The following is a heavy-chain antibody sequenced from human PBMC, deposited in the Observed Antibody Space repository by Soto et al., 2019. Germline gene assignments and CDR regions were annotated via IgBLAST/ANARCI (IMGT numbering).Heavy chain of an antibody. Sequence: WGPRSLSCAVYGGSFSGYSLIWLRQPPGKGLEWIGKINHSGSTNYNPSLKSRVTISVDTSKNQFSLKLSSVTAADTAVYYCARLVNWNSFDYWGQGTLVTVS. V-gene: IGHV4-34*01. CDR3: ARLVNWNSFDY. CDR2: INHSGST. J-gene: IGHJ4*02. D-gene: IGHD1-1*01. CDR1: GGSFSGYS.